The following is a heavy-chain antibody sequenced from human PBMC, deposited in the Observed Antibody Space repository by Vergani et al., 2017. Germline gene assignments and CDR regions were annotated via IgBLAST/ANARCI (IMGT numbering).Heavy chain of an antibody. Sequence: QVQLVESGGGLVKAVGSLRLSCAASGFTFSDHYMSWIRQAPGKGLEWVSFISSSGNTKYYADSVRGRFTISMDNAKKSLYLQINSLRVEDTAVYYCARLQKGYSSSFDFWGQGTLVTVSS. CDR1: GFTFSDHY. D-gene: IGHD5-18*01. CDR3: ARLQKGYSSSFDF. CDR2: ISSSGNTK. V-gene: IGHV3-11*01. J-gene: IGHJ4*02.